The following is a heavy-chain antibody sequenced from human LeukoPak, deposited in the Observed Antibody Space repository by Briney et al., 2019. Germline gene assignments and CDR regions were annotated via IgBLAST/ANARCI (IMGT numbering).Heavy chain of an antibody. Sequence: SQTLSLTCIVSGGSISTSDYYWAWIRQPPGKGLERIGTIYYSGSTFYNPSLNRRFTISVSTSKNQFSLKLSSVTAADTAVYYCARHPQRSLGVTTSGPYYYGMDVWGQGATVTVSS. J-gene: IGHJ6*02. CDR3: ARHPQRSLGVTTSGPYYYGMDV. CDR1: GGSISTSDYY. V-gene: IGHV4-39*01. CDR2: IYYSGST. D-gene: IGHD2-21*02.